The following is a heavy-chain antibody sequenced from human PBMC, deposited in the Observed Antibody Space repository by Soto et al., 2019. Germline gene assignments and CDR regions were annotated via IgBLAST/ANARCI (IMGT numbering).Heavy chain of an antibody. CDR3: AKDLSSGWYPYYYGMDV. D-gene: IGHD6-19*01. J-gene: IGHJ6*02. Sequence: PGGSLRLSCAASGFTFSSYAMSWVRQAPGKGLEWVSAISGSGGSTYYADSVKGRFTISRDNSKNTLYLQMNSLRAEDTAVYYCAKDLSSGWYPYYYGMDVWGQGTTVTVS. V-gene: IGHV3-23*01. CDR2: ISGSGGST. CDR1: GFTFSSYA.